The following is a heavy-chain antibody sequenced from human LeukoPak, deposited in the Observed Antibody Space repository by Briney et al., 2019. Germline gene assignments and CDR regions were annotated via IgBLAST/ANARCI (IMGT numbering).Heavy chain of an antibody. Sequence: GGSLRLSCAASGFTFSSYSMNWVRQAPGKGLEWVSSISSSSSYIYYADSVKGRFTISRDNAKNSLYLQMNSLRAEDTAVYYCARRIYGSGSYVSYWGQGTLVTVSS. V-gene: IGHV3-21*01. CDR1: GFTFSSYS. J-gene: IGHJ4*02. CDR2: ISSSSSYI. D-gene: IGHD3-10*01. CDR3: ARRIYGSGSYVSY.